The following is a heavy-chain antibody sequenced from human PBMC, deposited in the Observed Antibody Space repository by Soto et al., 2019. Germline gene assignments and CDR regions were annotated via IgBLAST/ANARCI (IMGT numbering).Heavy chain of an antibody. CDR2: ISFDGNSL. CDR3: ARTFDTITYYFNY. J-gene: IGHJ4*02. CDR1: QFSFRSYA. V-gene: IGHV3-30-3*01. Sequence: GGSLRLSCAASQFSFRSYAMHWIRQSPGKGLEWVAVISFDGNSLHYADSVRDRFTISRDNSKNTLYLQMNNLRPEDTAVYYCARTFDTITYYFNYWGQGTVVTVSS. D-gene: IGHD3-9*01.